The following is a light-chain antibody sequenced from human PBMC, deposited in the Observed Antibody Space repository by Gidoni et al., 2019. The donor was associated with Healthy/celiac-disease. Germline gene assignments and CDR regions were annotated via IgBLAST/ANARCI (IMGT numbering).Light chain of an antibody. Sequence: EIVMTQSPATLSVSPGERATLSCRASQSVSSNLAWYQQKPGQAPRLLIYGASTRATGIPARFSGSGSGTEFTLTISSLQSEDFAVYYCLQYNNWPSRTFGQGTKLEIK. CDR3: LQYNNWPSRT. CDR2: GAS. J-gene: IGKJ2*01. CDR1: QSVSSN. V-gene: IGKV3-15*01.